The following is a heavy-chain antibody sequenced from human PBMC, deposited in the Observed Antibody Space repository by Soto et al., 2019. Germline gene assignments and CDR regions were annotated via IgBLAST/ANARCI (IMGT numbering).Heavy chain of an antibody. J-gene: IGHJ4*02. CDR2: IYYSGST. D-gene: IGHD4-17*01. V-gene: IGHV4-59*01. Sequence: PSETLSLTCTVSGGSISSYYWSWIRQPPGKGLEWIGYIYYSGSTNYNPSLKSRVTISIDTSRNQFSLKVSSVTAADTAVYYCARGLDYVGFDYWGQGTLVTV. CDR1: GGSISSYY. CDR3: ARGLDYVGFDY.